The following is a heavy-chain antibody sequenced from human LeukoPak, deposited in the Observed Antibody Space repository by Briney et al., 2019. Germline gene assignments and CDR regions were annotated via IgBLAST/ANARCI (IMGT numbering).Heavy chain of an antibody. CDR3: ARPRVTTVDSTEY. CDR1: GYTFTNYW. D-gene: IGHD4-17*01. Sequence: GESLKISCKGSGYTFTNYWIAWVRQMPGKGLELMGLIYTGNSDTIYSPSFQGQVTISADKSISTAYLQWRSLKASDTAIYYCARPRVTTVDSTEYWGQGTLVTVSS. CDR2: IYTGNSDT. V-gene: IGHV5-51*01. J-gene: IGHJ4*02.